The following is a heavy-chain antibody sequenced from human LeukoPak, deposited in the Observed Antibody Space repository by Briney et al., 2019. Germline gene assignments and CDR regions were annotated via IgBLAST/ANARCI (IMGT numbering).Heavy chain of an antibody. J-gene: IGHJ5*02. CDR1: GFTLSTYA. CDR2: ISHSGDTS. V-gene: IGHV3-23*01. Sequence: PGGSLRLSCTASGFTLSTYAMNWVRQAPWKGLEWVSSISHSGDTSDYADSVKGRFTISRDNSKNTLYLQMNSLSAEDTAMYYCRRQFLVGVSWGPGTLVTVSS. CDR3: RRQFLVGVS. D-gene: IGHD5/OR15-5a*01.